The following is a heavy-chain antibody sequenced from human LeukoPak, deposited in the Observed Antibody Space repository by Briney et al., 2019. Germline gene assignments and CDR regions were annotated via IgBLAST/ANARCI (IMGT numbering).Heavy chain of an antibody. V-gene: IGHV3-21*01. Sequence: GGSLRLSCAASGFRFSDFTMTWVRQAPGKGPEWVSAIGGRGGSKYYADSLGGRFTISRDNAKNSLYLQMNSLRAEDTAVYYCARGVYSSSFYWGQGTLVTVSS. CDR3: ARGVYSSSFY. J-gene: IGHJ4*02. D-gene: IGHD6-6*01. CDR2: IGGRGGSK. CDR1: GFRFSDFT.